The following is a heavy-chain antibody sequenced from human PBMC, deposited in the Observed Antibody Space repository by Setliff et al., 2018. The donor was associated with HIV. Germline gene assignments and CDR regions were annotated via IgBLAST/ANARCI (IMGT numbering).Heavy chain of an antibody. D-gene: IGHD4-17*01. Sequence: SETLSLTCTLSGGSVSSSGYYWGWLRQPPGQGPEWIGSVSFSDTYYNPSLKSRLTISVDRSKDQFSLKLSSVTAADTAVYYCARSSTAGFDYWGQGRLVTVS. J-gene: IGHJ4*01. V-gene: IGHV4-39*07. CDR1: GGSVSSSGYY. CDR2: VSFSDT. CDR3: ARSSTAGFDY.